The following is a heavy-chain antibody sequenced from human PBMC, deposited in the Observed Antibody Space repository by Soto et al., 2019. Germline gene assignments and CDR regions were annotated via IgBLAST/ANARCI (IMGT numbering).Heavy chain of an antibody. CDR1: GFSFSSYW. Sequence: GGSLRLSCAASGFSFSSYWMHWVRQAPGKGLVWVSRINSDGSRTSYADSVKGRFTISRDSAKNTLYLQMNSLRAEDTAVYYCAREGDFWSGYLDYWGQGTLVTVSS. D-gene: IGHD3-3*01. J-gene: IGHJ4*02. V-gene: IGHV3-74*01. CDR3: AREGDFWSGYLDY. CDR2: INSDGSRT.